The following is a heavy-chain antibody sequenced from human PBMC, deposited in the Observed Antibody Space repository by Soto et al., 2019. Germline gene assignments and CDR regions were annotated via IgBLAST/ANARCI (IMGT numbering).Heavy chain of an antibody. CDR1: GFSLSTRGVG. Sequence: QITLKESGPTLVKPTQALTLTCTFSGFSLSTRGVGVGWIRQPPGKALEWLALIYWDNDKRYSPSLKSRLTITKDTSKNQVVLTMTTMDPVDTAPYYCVRLLWFGELSWGQGTLVTVSS. D-gene: IGHD3-10*01. CDR2: IYWDNDK. J-gene: IGHJ4*02. CDR3: VRLLWFGELS. V-gene: IGHV2-5*02.